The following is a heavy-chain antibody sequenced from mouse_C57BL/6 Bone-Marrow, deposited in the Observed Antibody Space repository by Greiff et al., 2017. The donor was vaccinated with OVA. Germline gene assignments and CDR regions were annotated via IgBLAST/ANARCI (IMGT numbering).Heavy chain of an antibody. D-gene: IGHD2-3*01. CDR2: INPGSGGT. CDR3: ASGWLLAWFAY. V-gene: IGHV1-54*01. Sequence: QVQLQQSGAELVRTGTSVKVSCKASGYAFTNYLIEWVKQRPGQGLEWIGVINPGSGGTNYNEKFKGKATLTADKSSSTAYMQLSSLTSEDSAVYFCASGWLLAWFAYWGQGTLVTVSA. CDR1: GYAFTNYL. J-gene: IGHJ3*01.